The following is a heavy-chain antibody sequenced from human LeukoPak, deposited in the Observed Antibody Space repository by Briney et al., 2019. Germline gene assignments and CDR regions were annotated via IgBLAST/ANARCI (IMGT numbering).Heavy chain of an antibody. V-gene: IGHV4-59*01. J-gene: IGHJ6*03. CDR1: GGSISNYY. Sequence: SETLSLTCTVSGGSISNYYWSWIRQPPGKGLEWIGYIYYSGSTTYNPSLKSRVTMSVDTSNNQFSLKLSSVTAADTAVYYCATIINITMIDNYYMDVWGKGTAVTVSS. D-gene: IGHD3-22*01. CDR2: IYYSGST. CDR3: ATIINITMIDNYYMDV.